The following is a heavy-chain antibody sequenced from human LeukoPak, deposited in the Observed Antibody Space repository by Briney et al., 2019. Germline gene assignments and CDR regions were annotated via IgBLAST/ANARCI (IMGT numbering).Heavy chain of an antibody. CDR3: AREID. J-gene: IGHJ4*02. Sequence: GGSLRLSCAASGFTFSNYAIHWVRQALGKGLEWVAAISYDASKEYYADSVKGRFTISRDNSKNTIYLQMNSLRAEDMAVYYCAREIDWGQGTLVTVSS. V-gene: IGHV3-30-3*01. CDR1: GFTFSNYA. CDR2: ISYDASKE.